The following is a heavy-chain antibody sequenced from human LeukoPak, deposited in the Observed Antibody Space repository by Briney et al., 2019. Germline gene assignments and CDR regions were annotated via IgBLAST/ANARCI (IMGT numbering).Heavy chain of an antibody. CDR3: ARSTGTPRYFDY. D-gene: IGHD1-7*01. CDR2: IIPIFGTA. Sequence: GASVKVSCKASGGTFSSYAISWVRQAPGQGLEWMGGIIPIFGTANYAQKFQGRVTITTDESTSTAYMELSSLRSDDTAVYYCARSTGTPRYFDYWGQGTLVTVSS. CDR1: GGTFSSYA. V-gene: IGHV1-69*05. J-gene: IGHJ4*02.